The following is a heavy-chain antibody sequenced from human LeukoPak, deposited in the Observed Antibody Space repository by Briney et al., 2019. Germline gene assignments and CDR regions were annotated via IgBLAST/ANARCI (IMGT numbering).Heavy chain of an antibody. D-gene: IGHD3-16*01. Sequence: SETLSLTCSVSRYSISSGYYWAWIRQPPGKGLEWIGSVYHSGSAYYNASLKRRVTISVDRSKNQFFLRLSSVTAADTAVYYCARVPILPYGLDWGQGTLVTVSS. V-gene: IGHV4-38-2*02. CDR2: VYHSGSA. CDR3: ARVPILPYGLD. CDR1: RYSISSGYY. J-gene: IGHJ4*02.